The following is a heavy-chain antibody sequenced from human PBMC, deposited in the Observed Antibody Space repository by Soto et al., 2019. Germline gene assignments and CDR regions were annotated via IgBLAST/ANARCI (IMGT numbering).Heavy chain of an antibody. D-gene: IGHD3-3*01. J-gene: IGHJ6*03. CDR2: IYSGGST. Sequence: GGSLRLSCAASGFTVSSNYMSWVRQAPGKGLEWVSVIYSGGSTYYADSVKGRFTISRDNSKNTLYLQMNSLRAEDTAVYYCARGVGGFSLTPDYYYYMDVWGKGTTVTVSS. V-gene: IGHV3-66*01. CDR1: GFTVSSNY. CDR3: ARGVGGFSLTPDYYYYMDV.